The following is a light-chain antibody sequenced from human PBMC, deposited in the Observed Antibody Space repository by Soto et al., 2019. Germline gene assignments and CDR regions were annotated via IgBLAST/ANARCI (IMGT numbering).Light chain of an antibody. Sequence: DIQMTQSPSSPSASVGDRVTITCRASERINTYLAWYQQQPGKAPKLLIYAASSLQSGVPSRFSGSGSGTEFTLTISNLQPEDFATYYCQQANSPPLTFGGGTKVDIK. CDR2: AAS. V-gene: IGKV1-12*01. J-gene: IGKJ4*01. CDR1: ERINTY. CDR3: QQANSPPLT.